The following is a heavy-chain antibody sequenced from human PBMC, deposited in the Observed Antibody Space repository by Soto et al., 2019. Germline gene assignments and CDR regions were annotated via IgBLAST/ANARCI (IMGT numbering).Heavy chain of an antibody. CDR2: ISGSGHNT. Sequence: PGGSLRLSCAASGFSFIDFAMSWVRQAPGKGLEWVSAISGSGHNTYYTESLKGRFTISRDNSKNTLSLQVKSLRAEDTAVYYCAKFGMATTKRSPPYYIDYWGQGALVTVSS. D-gene: IGHD1-1*01. CDR1: GFSFIDFA. J-gene: IGHJ4*02. CDR3: AKFGMATTKRSPPYYIDY. V-gene: IGHV3-23*01.